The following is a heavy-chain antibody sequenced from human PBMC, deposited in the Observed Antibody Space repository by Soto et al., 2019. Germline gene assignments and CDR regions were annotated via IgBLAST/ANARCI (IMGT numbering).Heavy chain of an antibody. D-gene: IGHD3-22*01. J-gene: IGHJ3*02. CDR3: ASFPTYYYDSSGSSYAFDI. CDR2: INSDGSST. V-gene: IGHV3-74*01. CDR1: GFTFSSYW. Sequence: GGSLRLSCAASGFTFSSYWMHWVRQAPGKGLVWVSRINSDGSSTSYADSEKGRFTISRDNSKNTLYLQMNSLRDEDTAVYYCASFPTYYYDSSGSSYAFDIWGQGTMVTVSS.